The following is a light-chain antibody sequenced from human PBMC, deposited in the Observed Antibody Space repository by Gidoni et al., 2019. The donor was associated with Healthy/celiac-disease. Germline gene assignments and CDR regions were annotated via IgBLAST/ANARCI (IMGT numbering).Light chain of an antibody. CDR1: SSDVGGYNY. CDR3: SSYTSSSTPVV. V-gene: IGLV2-14*01. Sequence: QSALTQPASVSGSPGQSITISCTGTSSDVGGYNYVSWYQQHPGKAPKLMIYEVSNRPSGVSNRFSGSKSGNTASLTISGFQAEDEADYYCSSYTSSSTPVVFGGGTKLTVL. CDR2: EVS. J-gene: IGLJ2*01.